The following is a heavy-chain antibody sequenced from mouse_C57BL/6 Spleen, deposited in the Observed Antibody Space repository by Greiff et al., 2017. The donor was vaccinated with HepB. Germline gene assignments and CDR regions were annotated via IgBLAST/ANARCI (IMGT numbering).Heavy chain of an antibody. CDR1: GYTFTSYW. J-gene: IGHJ1*03. V-gene: IGHV1-5*01. CDR2: IYPGNSDT. Sequence: VQLQQSGTVLARPGASVKMSCKTSGYTFTSYWMHWVKQRPGQGLEWIGAIYPGNSDTSYNQKFKGKAKLTAVTSASTAYMELSSLTNEDSAVYYCTRTTVERYWYFDVWGTGTTVTVSS. CDR3: TRTTVERYWYFDV. D-gene: IGHD1-1*01.